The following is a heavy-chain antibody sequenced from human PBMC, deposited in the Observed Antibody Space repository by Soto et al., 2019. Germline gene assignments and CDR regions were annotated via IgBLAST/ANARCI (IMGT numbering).Heavy chain of an antibody. V-gene: IGHV4-59*01. CDR3: ARDSKRGYSGYDKLAY. D-gene: IGHD5-12*01. CDR2: SYYSGST. Sequence: QVQLQESGPGLVKPSETLSLTCTVSGGSISSYCWTWIRKPPGQGMEWIGYSYYSGSTNYNPSLTSRVTIPVDTSKNQFSLKLSSVTAADTAVYYCARDSKRGYSGYDKLAYWGQGTLVTVSS. J-gene: IGHJ4*02. CDR1: GGSISSYC.